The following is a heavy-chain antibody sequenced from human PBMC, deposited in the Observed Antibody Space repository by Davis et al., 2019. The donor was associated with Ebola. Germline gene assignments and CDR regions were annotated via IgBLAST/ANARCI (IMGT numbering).Heavy chain of an antibody. D-gene: IGHD3-9*01. J-gene: IGHJ4*02. CDR1: GGSVSSYY. CDR2: IYNSGNS. CDR3: ARGDILTGLDF. Sequence: SETLSLTCTVSGGSVSSYYWSWIRQPPGKGLEWIGYIYNSGNSNYNPSLKSRVTISVDTSKNQFSLKLSSVTAADTAVYYCARGDILTGLDFWGQGTLVTVSS. V-gene: IGHV4-59*02.